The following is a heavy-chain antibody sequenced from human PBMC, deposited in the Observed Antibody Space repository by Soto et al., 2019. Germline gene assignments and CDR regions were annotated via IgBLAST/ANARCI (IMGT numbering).Heavy chain of an antibody. D-gene: IGHD2-2*01. J-gene: IGHJ6*02. Sequence: GDALMISGKCGESILDGAWIGWVGQMPGEGLDWMGSIYPADSDTRYRLCFQGQVTISADKSNRTAYLEWSSLKAAGSGVYYFARVPHSTTSYDDYPSGMDVWGPVTPGTVSS. CDR3: ARVPHSTTSYDDYPSGMDV. CDR1: ESILDGAW. V-gene: IGHV5-51*01. CDR2: IYPADSDT.